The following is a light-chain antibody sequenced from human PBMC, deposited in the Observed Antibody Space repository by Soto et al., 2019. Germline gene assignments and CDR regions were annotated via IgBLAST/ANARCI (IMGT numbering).Light chain of an antibody. CDR3: SSYTISSTVV. V-gene: IGLV2-14*01. CDR1: SSDVGGYNY. CDR2: DVS. J-gene: IGLJ2*01. Sequence: QSALTQTASVSGSPGQSITISCTGTSSDVGGYNYVSWYQQHPGKAPKLMIYDVSNRPSGVSNRFSGSKSGNTASLTISGLQAEDEADYYCSSYTISSTVVFGGGTKVTVL.